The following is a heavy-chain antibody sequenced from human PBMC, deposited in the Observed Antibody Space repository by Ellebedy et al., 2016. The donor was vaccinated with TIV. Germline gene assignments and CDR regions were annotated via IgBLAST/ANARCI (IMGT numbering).Heavy chain of an antibody. CDR1: GFTFGSYA. V-gene: IGHV3-23*01. CDR2: ISSTGSRT. J-gene: IGHJ4*02. Sequence: GESLKISCAASGFTFGSYAMSWVRQAPGKGLEWVSTISSTGSRTYYADSVEGRFIISRDNSKKTLYLQMNSLRAEDTAVYYCAKGKGGGYDSSAPRYYFDYWGLGTLVTVSS. D-gene: IGHD3-22*01. CDR3: AKGKGGGYDSSAPRYYFDY.